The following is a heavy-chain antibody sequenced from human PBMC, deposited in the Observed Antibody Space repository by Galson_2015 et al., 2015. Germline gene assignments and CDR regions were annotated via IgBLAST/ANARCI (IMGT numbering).Heavy chain of an antibody. D-gene: IGHD1-26*01. CDR2: ISGSGGST. CDR1: GFTFSSYA. Sequence: LRLSCAASGFTFSSYALSWVRQAPGKGLEWVSAISGSGGSTYYADSVKGRFTISRDNSKNTLYLQMNSLRAEDTAVYYCAKDSWSYYGGGWFDPWGQGTLVTVSS. V-gene: IGHV3-23*01. J-gene: IGHJ5*02. CDR3: AKDSWSYYGGGWFDP.